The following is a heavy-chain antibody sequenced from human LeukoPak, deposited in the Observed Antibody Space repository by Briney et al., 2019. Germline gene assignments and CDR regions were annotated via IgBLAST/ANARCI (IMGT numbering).Heavy chain of an antibody. D-gene: IGHD3-10*01. CDR3: ARGSMARGVISPYYYYYGMDV. Sequence: ASVKVSCKASGGTFSSYAISWVRQAPGQGLEWMGGIIPIFGTANYAQKFQGRVTITADKSTSTAYMELSSLRSEDTAVYYCARGSMARGVISPYYYYYGMDVWGKGTTVTVSS. J-gene: IGHJ6*04. CDR2: IIPIFGTA. V-gene: IGHV1-69*06. CDR1: GGTFSSYA.